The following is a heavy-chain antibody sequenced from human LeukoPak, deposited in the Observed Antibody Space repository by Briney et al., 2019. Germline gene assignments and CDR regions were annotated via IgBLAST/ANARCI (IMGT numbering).Heavy chain of an antibody. CDR1: GGSINSYY. CDR2: IYYSGST. CDR3: AREGMHSGSYVAWDY. Sequence: SATLSLTCTVSGGSINSYYWSWIRQPPGKGLEWIGYIYYSGSTNYNPSLKSRVTLSVDTSKNQFSLKLSSVTAADTAVYYCAREGMHSGSYVAWDYWGQGTLVTVSS. D-gene: IGHD1-26*01. V-gene: IGHV4-59*01. J-gene: IGHJ4*02.